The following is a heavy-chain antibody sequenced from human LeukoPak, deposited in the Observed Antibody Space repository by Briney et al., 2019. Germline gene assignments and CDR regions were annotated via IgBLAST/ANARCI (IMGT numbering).Heavy chain of an antibody. CDR1: GFIVGSFA. D-gene: IGHD1-26*01. CDR2: IRYDGSNK. Sequence: GGSLRLSCAASGFIVGSFAMAWVRQAPGKGLEWVAFIRYDGSNKYYADSVKGRCTLSRDNSKNTLFLQMNSLRAEDTAVYYCAKGLGYYFDYWGQGTLVTVSS. CDR3: AKGLGYYFDY. V-gene: IGHV3-30*02. J-gene: IGHJ4*02.